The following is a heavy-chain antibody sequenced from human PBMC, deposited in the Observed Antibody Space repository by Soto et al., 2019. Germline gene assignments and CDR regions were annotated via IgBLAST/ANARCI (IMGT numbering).Heavy chain of an antibody. J-gene: IGHJ4*02. CDR2: ISAYNGNT. V-gene: IGHV1-18*01. Sequence: ASVKVSCKASGYTFTSYGISWVRQAPGQGLEWMGWISAYNGNTNYAQKLQGRVTMTTDTSTSTAYMELRSLRSDDTAVYYCARDDTYCTNGVCYTGDYWGQGTLVTVSS. CDR1: GYTFTSYG. D-gene: IGHD2-8*01. CDR3: ARDDTYCTNGVCYTGDY.